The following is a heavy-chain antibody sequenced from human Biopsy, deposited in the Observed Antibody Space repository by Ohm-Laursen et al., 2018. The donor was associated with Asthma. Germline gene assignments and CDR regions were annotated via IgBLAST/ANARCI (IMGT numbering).Heavy chain of an antibody. CDR2: INSVFGTT. V-gene: IGHV1-69*13. CDR1: GGTFNTYV. CDR3: ARKAGSCISRTCYSLDF. D-gene: IGHD2-2*01. Sequence: SVKVSCKSLGGTFNTYVIGRVRQAPGQGLEWMGGINSVFGTTTYPRKFQDRVTITADDSTSTVYMELSSLRSEDTAVYYCARKAGSCISRTCYSLDFWGQGTLVTVSS. J-gene: IGHJ4*02.